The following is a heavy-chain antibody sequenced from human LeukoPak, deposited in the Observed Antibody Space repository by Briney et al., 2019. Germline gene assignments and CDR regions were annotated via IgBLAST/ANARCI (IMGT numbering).Heavy chain of an antibody. Sequence: GGSLRLSCAASRFTFSSYFMSWVRQAAGKGLEGVSVISGSGGTTYYAVSVKGRFTNSRDNSKNTLYLQMNSLRAEDTAVYYCAKDVPGGWWYFDLWGRGTLVTVSS. CDR2: ISGSGGTT. CDR3: AKDVPGGWWYFDL. CDR1: RFTFSSYF. J-gene: IGHJ2*01. D-gene: IGHD6-19*01. V-gene: IGHV3-23*01.